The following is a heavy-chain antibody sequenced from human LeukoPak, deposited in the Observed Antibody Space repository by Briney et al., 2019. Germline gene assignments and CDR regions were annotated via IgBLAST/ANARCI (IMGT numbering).Heavy chain of an antibody. CDR1: GFTFSSYE. CDR2: ISSSGKTI. CDR3: ATTSIAAAVPGCFDY. V-gene: IGHV3-48*03. D-gene: IGHD6-13*01. Sequence: GGSLRLSCEASGFTFSSYEMNWVRQAPGKGLEWVSNISSSGKTIYYADSTKGRFTVSRDNAKNSLYLQMNSLRAEDTAVYYCATTSIAAAVPGCFDYWGQGTLVTVFS. J-gene: IGHJ4*02.